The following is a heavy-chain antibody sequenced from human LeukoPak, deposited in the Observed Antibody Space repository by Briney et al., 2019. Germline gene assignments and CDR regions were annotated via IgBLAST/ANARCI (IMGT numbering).Heavy chain of an antibody. V-gene: IGHV4-34*01. CDR2: INDRRST. J-gene: IGHJ4*02. D-gene: IGHD3-10*01. CDR3: ARAAMVRGVIINNVTDY. CDR1: GGSSSGVY. Sequence: SETLSLTCAGNGGSSSGVYWSWIREAPWEGLEWIGEINDRRSTNYSPSLKSRDTISVDTSQNQSSLKLSSLTAADTEVYSCARAAMVRGVIINNVTDYWGQGTLVTVSS.